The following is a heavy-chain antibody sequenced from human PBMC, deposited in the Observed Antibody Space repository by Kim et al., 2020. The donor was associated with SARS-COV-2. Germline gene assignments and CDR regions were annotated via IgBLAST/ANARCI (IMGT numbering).Heavy chain of an antibody. V-gene: IGHV3-48*03. CDR3: ARGSFIMGGAMGV. J-gene: IGHJ6*02. D-gene: IGHD2-8*01. Sequence: YADVVEGLFTISRDNAKKSLFLQMNSLSAEDTAVYYCARGSFIMGGAMGVWGQGTTVTVSS.